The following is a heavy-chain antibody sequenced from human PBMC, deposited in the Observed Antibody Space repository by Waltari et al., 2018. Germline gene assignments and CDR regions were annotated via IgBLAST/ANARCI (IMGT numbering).Heavy chain of an antibody. CDR1: GFSLTNYW. J-gene: IGHJ3*02. D-gene: IGHD2-8*01. V-gene: IGHV3-7*01. CDR2: INESGSKK. Sequence: EVSLVESGGDLAQPGESLRLSCAASGFSLTNYWMSWVRQVPGKGLGLVADINESGSKKYYVDSVKGRFTISRDNAKNSVDLQMNSLRVEDTAVYYCARDDNINGASDAFDIWGQGTMVTVSS. CDR3: ARDDNINGASDAFDI.